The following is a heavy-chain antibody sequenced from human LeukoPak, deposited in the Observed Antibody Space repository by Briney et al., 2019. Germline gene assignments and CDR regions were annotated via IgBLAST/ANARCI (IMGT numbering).Heavy chain of an antibody. D-gene: IGHD6-19*01. V-gene: IGHV4-34*01. CDR3: ARGPYSSGWYVKDY. Sequence: SETLSLTCAVYGGSFSGYYWSWIRQPPGKGLEWIGEINHSGSTNYNPSLKSRVTIPVDTSKNQFSLKLSSVTAADTAVYYCARGPYSSGWYVKDYWGQGTLVTVSS. CDR2: INHSGST. J-gene: IGHJ4*02. CDR1: GGSFSGYY.